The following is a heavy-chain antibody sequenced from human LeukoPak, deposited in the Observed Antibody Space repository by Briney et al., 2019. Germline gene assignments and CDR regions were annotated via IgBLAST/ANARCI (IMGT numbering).Heavy chain of an antibody. V-gene: IGHV3-53*01. CDR3: ARGVEPLAANTLAY. J-gene: IGHJ4*02. D-gene: IGHD1-14*01. CDR1: GLTVITND. Sequence: GGSLRLSCAASGLTVITNDMTWVRQAPGKGLEWVAVLYSDGNTKYADSVQGRFTISRDNSKNTLYLEMNSLSPDDTAVYYCARGVEPLAANTLAYWGQGTLVTVSS. CDR2: LYSDGNT.